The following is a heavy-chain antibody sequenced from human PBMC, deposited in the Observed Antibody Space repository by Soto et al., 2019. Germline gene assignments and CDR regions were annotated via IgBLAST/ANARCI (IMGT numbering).Heavy chain of an antibody. J-gene: IGHJ5*02. CDR3: ARVSATGTRWFDP. V-gene: IGHV4-31*03. Sequence: LSLTCTVSGGSISSGAYYWGWIRQHPGKGLEWIGYISHRGTAYYTPSLKSRVSLSVDPSKSQFSLNVTSLTAADTAVYYCARVSATGTRWFDPWGPGTLVTVSS. D-gene: IGHD6-13*01. CDR1: GGSISSGAYY. CDR2: ISHRGTA.